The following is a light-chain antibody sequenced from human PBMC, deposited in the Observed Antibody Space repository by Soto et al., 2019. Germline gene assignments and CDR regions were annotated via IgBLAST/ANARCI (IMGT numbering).Light chain of an antibody. CDR1: SSDVGGYNY. V-gene: IGLV2-11*01. CDR2: DVS. J-gene: IGLJ1*01. CDR3: CSYAGSYTHV. Sequence: QSVLTQPRSVSGSPGQSVTISCTGTSSDVGGYNYVSWYQQHPGKAPKLMIYDVSKRPSGVPDRFSGSKSGNTAFLTISGLQAEDEADYYCCSYAGSYTHVFGTGTKVTVL.